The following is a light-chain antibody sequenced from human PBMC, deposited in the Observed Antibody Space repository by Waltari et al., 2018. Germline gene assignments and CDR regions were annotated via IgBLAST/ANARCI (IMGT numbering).Light chain of an antibody. CDR3: QNHERLPAM. J-gene: IGKJ1*01. V-gene: IGKV3-20*01. Sequence: EIVLTHSPGTLSLSPGERATLSCRASHSISRYLAWYQQQPGHAPRLLIYASSSMATGIPDRFSGSGSGTDFSLTISRLEPEDFAVYYCQNHERLPAMFGQGTKVEIK. CDR2: ASS. CDR1: HSISRY.